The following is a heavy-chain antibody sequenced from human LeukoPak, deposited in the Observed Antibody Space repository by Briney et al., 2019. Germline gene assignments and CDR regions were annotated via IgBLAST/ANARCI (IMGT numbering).Heavy chain of an antibody. Sequence: SETLSLTCTVSGGSISSYYWGWIRQPPGKGLDWIGYIYYNGNTKYNPSLKSRVSISVDTSKNQFSLKLSSVTAADTAVYYCAREGGALGPYYYYGMDVWGQGTTVTVSS. CDR2: IYYNGNT. D-gene: IGHD4-17*01. CDR1: GGSISSYY. CDR3: AREGGALGPYYYYGMDV. J-gene: IGHJ6*02. V-gene: IGHV4-59*01.